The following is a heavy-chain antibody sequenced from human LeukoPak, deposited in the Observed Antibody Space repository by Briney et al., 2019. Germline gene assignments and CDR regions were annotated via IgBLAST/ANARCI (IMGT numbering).Heavy chain of an antibody. CDR2: IYYSGST. CDR1: GGSISSSSYY. CDR3: ARPDPYGDYSDY. V-gene: IGHV4-39*01. J-gene: IGHJ4*02. D-gene: IGHD4-17*01. Sequence: SETLSLTCTVSGGSISSSSYYWGWIRQPPGKGLEWNGSIYYSGSTSYNPSLKSRVTISVDTSKNQFSLKLSSVTAADTAVYYCARPDPYGDYSDYWGQGTLVTVSS.